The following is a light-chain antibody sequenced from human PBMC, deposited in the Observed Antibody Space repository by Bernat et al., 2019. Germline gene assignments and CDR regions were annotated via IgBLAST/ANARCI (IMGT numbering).Light chain of an antibody. V-gene: IGLV2-14*03. Sequence: QSALTQPASVSGFPGQSITISCTGTSSDVGGYNYVSWYQQHPGKDPKLMIYDVSNRPSGVSNRFSGSKSGNTPSLTISEHQAEDEADYYCSSYTSSSTLEVFGTGTKVTVL. CDR3: SSYTSSSTLEV. CDR1: SSDVGGYNY. J-gene: IGLJ1*01. CDR2: DVS.